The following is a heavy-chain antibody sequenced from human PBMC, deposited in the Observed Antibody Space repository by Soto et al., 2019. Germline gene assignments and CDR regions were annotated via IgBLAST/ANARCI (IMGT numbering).Heavy chain of an antibody. CDR1: GGSISSSSYY. V-gene: IGHV4-39*01. CDR3: ARLYSSSSEVRDY. D-gene: IGHD6-6*01. CDR2: IYYSGST. J-gene: IGHJ4*02. Sequence: SETLSLTCTVSGGSISSSSYYWGWIRQPPGKGLEWVGSIYYSGSTYYNPSLKSRVTISVDTSKNQFSLKLSSVTAADTAVYYCARLYSSSSEVRDYWGQGTLVTVSS.